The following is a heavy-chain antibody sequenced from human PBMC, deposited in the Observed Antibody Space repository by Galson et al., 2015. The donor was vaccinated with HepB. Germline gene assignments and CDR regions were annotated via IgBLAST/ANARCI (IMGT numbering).Heavy chain of an antibody. J-gene: IGHJ4*02. CDR3: ARWIYHFDY. CDR1: AGTFRSYA. CDR2: ISAGGDYI. V-gene: IGHV3-23*01. Sequence: SLRLSCAASAGTFRSYAMHWVRQAPGKGLEWVSAISAGGDYIYYGDSVKGRFTISRDNSKNTLYLQMNSLRAEDTAIYYCARWIYHFDYWGQGALVTVSS. D-gene: IGHD1-7*01.